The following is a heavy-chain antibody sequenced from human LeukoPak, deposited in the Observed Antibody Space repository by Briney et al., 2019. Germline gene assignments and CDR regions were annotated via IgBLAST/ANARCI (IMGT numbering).Heavy chain of an antibody. V-gene: IGHV4-59*12. J-gene: IGHJ4*02. D-gene: IGHD2-2*01. CDR1: GGSISSYY. Sequence: SETLSLTCSVSGGSISSYYWSWIRQPPGKGLEWIGYISYSGSTNYNPSLKSRVTISVDTSKNKFSLKLSSVTAADTAVYYCARDLTEELGYCSSTSCPLGYWGQGTLVTVSS. CDR3: ARDLTEELGYCSSTSCPLGY. CDR2: ISYSGST.